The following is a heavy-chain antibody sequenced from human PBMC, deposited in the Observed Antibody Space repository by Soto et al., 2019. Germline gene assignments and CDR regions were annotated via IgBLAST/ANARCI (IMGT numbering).Heavy chain of an antibody. V-gene: IGHV3-23*01. Sequence: EVQLLESGGGLVQPGGSLRLSCAASGFTFSSYAMSWVRQAPGKGLEWVSAISGSGGSTYYADSVKGRFTISRDNSKNTLYLQMNSLRAEDTAVYYCAKALEIWRLVDYRDFDYLCQGTLVTVSS. CDR2: ISGSGGST. CDR3: AKALEIWRLVDYRDFDY. CDR1: GFTFSSYA. D-gene: IGHD6-19*01. J-gene: IGHJ4*02.